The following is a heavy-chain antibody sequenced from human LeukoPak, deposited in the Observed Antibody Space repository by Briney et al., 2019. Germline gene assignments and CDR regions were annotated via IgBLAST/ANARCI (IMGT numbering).Heavy chain of an antibody. J-gene: IGHJ4*02. CDR1: GFTFSSYA. CDR3: ARDGVTMRILDY. Sequence: GGSLRHSCAASGFTFSSYAMSWVRQAPGKGLEWVSAISGSGGSTYYADSVKGRFTISRDNAKNSLYLQMNSLRAEDTAVYYSARDGVTMRILDYWGQGTLVTVSS. CDR2: ISGSGGST. D-gene: IGHD3-22*01. V-gene: IGHV3-23*01.